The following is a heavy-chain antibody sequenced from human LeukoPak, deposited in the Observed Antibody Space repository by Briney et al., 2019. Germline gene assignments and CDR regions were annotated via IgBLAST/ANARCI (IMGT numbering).Heavy chain of an antibody. CDR2: IYYGGST. CDR1: GGSISSGDYY. CDR3: ARDYYDSSGPPG. Sequence: PSETLSLTCTVSGGSISSGDYYWGWIRQPPGKGLEWIGYIYYGGSTYYNPSLKSRVTISVDTSKNQFSLKLSSVTAADTAVYYCARDYYDSSGPPGWGQGTLVTVSS. J-gene: IGHJ4*02. V-gene: IGHV4-30-4*01. D-gene: IGHD3-22*01.